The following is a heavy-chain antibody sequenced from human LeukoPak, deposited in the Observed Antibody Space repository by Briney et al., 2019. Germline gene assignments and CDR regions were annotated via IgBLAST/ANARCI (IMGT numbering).Heavy chain of an antibody. CDR2: IYYSGST. D-gene: IGHD3-10*01. Sequence: SETLSLTCTVSGGSISSSSYYWGWIRQPPGKGLEWIGSIYYSGSTYYNPSLKSRVTISVDTSKHQFSLKLSSVTAADTAVYYCARRARWFGELLGDYFDYWGQGTLVTVSS. CDR3: ARRARWFGELLGDYFDY. CDR1: GGSISSSSYY. J-gene: IGHJ4*02. V-gene: IGHV4-39*01.